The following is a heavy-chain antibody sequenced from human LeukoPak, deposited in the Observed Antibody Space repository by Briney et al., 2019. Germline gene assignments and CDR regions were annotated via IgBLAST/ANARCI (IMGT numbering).Heavy chain of an antibody. CDR1: GGSSSSSSYY. V-gene: IGHV4-39*01. J-gene: IGHJ4*02. CDR3: ATQTLRL. Sequence: SETLSLTCTVSGGSSSSSSYYWGWIRQPPGKGLEWIGSIYYSGSTFYNPSLKSRVTISVDTSKNQFSLKLTSVTAADTAVYYCATQTLRLWGQGTLVTVSS. CDR2: IYYSGST. D-gene: IGHD4-17*01.